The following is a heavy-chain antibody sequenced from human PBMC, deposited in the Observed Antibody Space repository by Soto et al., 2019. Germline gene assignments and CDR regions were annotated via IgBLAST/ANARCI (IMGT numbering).Heavy chain of an antibody. CDR3: AKMFWCNYNYFDY. V-gene: IGHV3-23*01. J-gene: IGHJ4*02. Sequence: EVQLLESGGGLVQPGGSLRLSCAASGFTFSSYAMSWVRQAPGKGLEWVSAISGSGGSTYYADSVKGRFTISRDNSKNTLYLQMNSLRAEDTDVYYCAKMFWCNYNYFDYWGQGTLVTVSS. CDR1: GFTFSSYA. D-gene: IGHD4-4*01. CDR2: ISGSGGST.